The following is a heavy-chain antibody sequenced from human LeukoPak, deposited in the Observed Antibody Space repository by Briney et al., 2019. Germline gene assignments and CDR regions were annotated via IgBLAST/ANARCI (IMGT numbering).Heavy chain of an antibody. J-gene: IGHJ4*02. CDR1: GFIFNNYA. CDR2: ISWSSGSI. CDR3: AKDNRRHYTSGPNPDSLH. D-gene: IGHD6-19*01. Sequence: GGSLRLSCAGSGFIFNNYAMHWVRQPPGKGLEWVSGISWSSGSIDYADSVKGRFTISRDNAKNSLYLQMNSLRVEDTAFYYCAKDNRRHYTSGPNPDSLHWGQGALVTVSS. V-gene: IGHV3-9*01.